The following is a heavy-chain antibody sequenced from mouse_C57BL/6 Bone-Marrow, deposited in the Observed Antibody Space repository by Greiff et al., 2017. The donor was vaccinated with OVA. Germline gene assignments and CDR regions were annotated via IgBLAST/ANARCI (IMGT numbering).Heavy chain of an antibody. CDR2: ISSGGSYT. CDR3: ARHGANHYAMDY. V-gene: IGHV5-6*01. J-gene: IGHJ4*01. CDR1: GFTFSSYG. D-gene: IGHD3-1*01. Sequence: EVHLVESGGDLVKPGGSLKLSCAASGFTFSSYGMSWVRQTPDKRLEWVATISSGGSYTYYPDSVKGRFTISRDNAKNTLYLQMSSLKSEDTAMYYCARHGANHYAMDYWGQGTSVTVSS.